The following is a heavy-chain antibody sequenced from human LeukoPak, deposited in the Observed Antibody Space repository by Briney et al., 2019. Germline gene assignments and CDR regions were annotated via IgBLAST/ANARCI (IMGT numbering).Heavy chain of an antibody. V-gene: IGHV4-59*01. CDR1: GGSISSYY. J-gene: IGHJ3*02. D-gene: IGHD6-19*01. CDR2: IYYSGST. CDR3: ARGAYSSGVSAFDI. Sequence: PSETLSLTCTVSGGSISSYYWSWIRQPPGKGLEWIGYIYYSGSTNYNPSLKSRVTISVDTSKNQFSLKLSSVTAADTAVYYCARGAYSSGVSAFDIWGQGTMVTVSS.